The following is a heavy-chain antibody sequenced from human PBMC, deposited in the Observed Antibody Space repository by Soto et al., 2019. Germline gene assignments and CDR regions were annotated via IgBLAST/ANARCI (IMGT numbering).Heavy chain of an antibody. J-gene: IGHJ6*02. V-gene: IGHV4-34*01. CDR3: ARARGYSYGRPRGYYYGMDV. D-gene: IGHD5-18*01. CDR2: INHSGST. CDR1: GGSFSGYY. Sequence: SETLSLTCAVYGGSFSGYYWSWIRQPPGKGLEWIGEINHSGSTNYNPSLQSRVTISVDTSKNQFSLKLSSVTAADTAVYYCARARGYSYGRPRGYYYGMDVWGQGTTVTVSS.